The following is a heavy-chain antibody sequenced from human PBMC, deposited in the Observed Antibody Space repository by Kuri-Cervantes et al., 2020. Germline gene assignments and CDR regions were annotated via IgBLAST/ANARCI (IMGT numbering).Heavy chain of an antibody. CDR3: ARLYYYDSSGYYYVAPAAFDI. V-gene: IGHV3-7*01. D-gene: IGHD3-22*01. CDR1: GFTFSSYR. Sequence: GESLKISCAASGFTFSSYRMCWVRQAPGKGLEWVAHIKEDGNEKFYVDSVKGRFTISRDNVQNSLYLQMNSLRADDTAVYYCARLYYYDSSGYYYVAPAAFDIWGQGTMVT. CDR2: IKEDGNEK. J-gene: IGHJ3*02.